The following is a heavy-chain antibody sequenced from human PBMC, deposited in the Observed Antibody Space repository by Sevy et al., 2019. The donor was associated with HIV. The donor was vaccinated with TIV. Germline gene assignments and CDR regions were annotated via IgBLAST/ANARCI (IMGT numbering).Heavy chain of an antibody. V-gene: IGHV3-23*01. J-gene: IGHJ3*02. Sequence: GGSLRLSCVGSGFTFSNYGMTWVRQAPGKGLEWVSSISVTSARKYYADSVRGRFTVSRDNSENTLYLQMNSLRAEDTAVYYCEKAPNDYCHSFDIWGQGTLVTVSS. CDR2: ISVTSARK. CDR3: EKAPNDYCHSFDI. D-gene: IGHD1-1*01. CDR1: GFTFSNYG.